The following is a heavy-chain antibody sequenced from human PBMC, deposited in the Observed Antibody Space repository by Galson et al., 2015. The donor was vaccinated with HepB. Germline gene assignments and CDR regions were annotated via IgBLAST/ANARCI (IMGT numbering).Heavy chain of an antibody. J-gene: IGHJ4*02. CDR2: ISSSSSYT. D-gene: IGHD5-24*01. V-gene: IGHV3-11*06. CDR3: ARGRRDGYNYVSGTSATDY. Sequence: SLRLSCAASGFTFSDYYMSWIRQAPGKGLEWVSYISSSSSYTNYADSVKGRFTISRDNAKNSLYLQMNSLRAEDTAVYYCARGRRDGYNYVSGTSATDYWGQGTLVTVSS. CDR1: GFTFSDYY.